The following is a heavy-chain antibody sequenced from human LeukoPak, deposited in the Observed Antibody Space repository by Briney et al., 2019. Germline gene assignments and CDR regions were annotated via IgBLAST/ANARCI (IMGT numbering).Heavy chain of an antibody. CDR3: AREDDGDYEFDY. CDR1: GFTFSSYE. D-gene: IGHD4-17*01. CDR2: ISSSGSTI. Sequence: PGGSLRLSCAASGFTFSSYEMNWVRQAPGKGLEWVSYISSSGSTIYYADSVKGRFTISRDNAKNSLYLQMNSLRAEDTAVYYCAREDDGDYEFDYWGQGTLVTVSS. J-gene: IGHJ4*02. V-gene: IGHV3-48*03.